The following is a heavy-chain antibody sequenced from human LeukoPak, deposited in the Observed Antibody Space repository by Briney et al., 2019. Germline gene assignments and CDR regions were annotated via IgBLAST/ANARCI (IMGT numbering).Heavy chain of an antibody. V-gene: IGHV3-23*01. J-gene: IGHJ4*02. CDR3: AKEGGPYASGTYSDY. D-gene: IGHD3-10*01. CDR2: ISGSGANT. Sequence: GGSLRLSCAASGFTFSSYAMNWVRQAPGKGLEWVSVISGSGANTYFADSVKGRFTISRDNSNSTLYRQMNSLSAEDTAVYYCAKEGGPYASGTYSDYWGQGTLVTVSS. CDR1: GFTFSSYA.